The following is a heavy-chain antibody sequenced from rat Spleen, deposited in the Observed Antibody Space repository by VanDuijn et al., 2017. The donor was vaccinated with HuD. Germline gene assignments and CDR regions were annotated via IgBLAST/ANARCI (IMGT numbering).Heavy chain of an antibody. CDR2: IIYDGSRT. Sequence: EVQLVESGGGLEQPGGSLKLSCAASGFTFSDYNMAWVRQAPKKGLEWVATIIYDGSRTYYRDSVKGRFTISRDVTKTTLYLQMTSLTSEDTATYYCARLGTEGIGNWFTYWGQGTLVTVSS. CDR3: ARLGTEGIGNWFTY. V-gene: IGHV5S10*01. J-gene: IGHJ3*01. CDR1: GFTFSDYN. D-gene: IGHD1-11*01.